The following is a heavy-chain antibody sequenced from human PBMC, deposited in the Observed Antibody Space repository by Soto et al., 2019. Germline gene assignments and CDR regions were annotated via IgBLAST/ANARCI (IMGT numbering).Heavy chain of an antibody. D-gene: IGHD3-22*01. CDR1: GFTFSDYY. CDR2: ISSSGSTI. V-gene: IGHV3-11*01. J-gene: IGHJ2*01. Sequence: GSLRLSCAASGFTFSDYYMSWIRQAPGKGLEWVSYISSSGSTIYYADSVKGRFTISRDNAKNSLYLQMNSLRAEDTAVYYCAREYDSSGYYSSDWYFDLWGRGTLVTVSS. CDR3: AREYDSSGYYSSDWYFDL.